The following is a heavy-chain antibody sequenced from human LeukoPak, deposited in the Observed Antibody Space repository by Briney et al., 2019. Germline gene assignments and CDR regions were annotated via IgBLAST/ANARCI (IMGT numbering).Heavy chain of an antibody. CDR3: ARVREVWYSSSWHDAFDI. CDR1: GYSISSGYY. J-gene: IGHJ3*02. D-gene: IGHD6-13*01. Sequence: PSETLSLTCAVSGYSISSGYYWGWIPQPPGKGLEWIGSIYHSGSTYYNPSLKSRVTISVDTSKNQFSLKLSSVTAADTAVYYCARVREVWYSSSWHDAFDIWGQGTMVTVSS. CDR2: IYHSGST. V-gene: IGHV4-38-2*01.